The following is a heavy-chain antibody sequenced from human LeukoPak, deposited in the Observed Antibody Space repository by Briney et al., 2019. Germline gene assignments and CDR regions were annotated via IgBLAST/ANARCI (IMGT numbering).Heavy chain of an antibody. V-gene: IGHV4-30-2*01. D-gene: IGHD3-22*01. CDR1: GGSISSGGYS. Sequence: PSQTLSLTSAVSGGSISSGGYSWSWIRQPPGKGLEWIGYIYHSGSTYYNPSLKSRVTISVDRSKNQFSLKLSSVTAADTAVYYCASTSPDSSGYYGLRNYYFDYWGQGTLVTVSS. J-gene: IGHJ4*02. CDR3: ASTSPDSSGYYGLRNYYFDY. CDR2: IYHSGST.